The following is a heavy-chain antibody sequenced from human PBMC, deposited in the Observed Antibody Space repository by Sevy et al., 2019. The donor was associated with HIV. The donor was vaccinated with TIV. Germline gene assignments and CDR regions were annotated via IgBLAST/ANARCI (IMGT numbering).Heavy chain of an antibody. CDR2: LDPGNGEI. J-gene: IGHJ5*02. CDR3: ATVGLGYYSGSSYYQGDWFDP. Sequence: ASVKVYCKVFGYSLRKLSMHWVRQAPGKGLEWMGSLDPGNGEITYAQTLQGRVTMTEVTSTDTAYMELSSLTSEDTATYYCATVGLGYYSGSSYYQGDWFDPWGQGTLVTVSS. D-gene: IGHD2-15*01. V-gene: IGHV1-24*01. CDR1: GYSLRKLS.